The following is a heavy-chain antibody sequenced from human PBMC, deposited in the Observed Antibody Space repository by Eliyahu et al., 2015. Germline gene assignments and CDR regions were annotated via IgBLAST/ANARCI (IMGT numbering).Heavy chain of an antibody. J-gene: IGHJ5*01. CDR2: ISSSSSTL. CDR3: AKDRSITFFGVVTFWFDS. V-gene: IGHV3-48*02. D-gene: IGHD3-3*01. Sequence: HAPGKRLXSASYISSSSSTLYYADSVKGRFTISRDNAKNSLYLQMNNLRDEDTAVYYCAKDRSITFFGVVTFWFDSWGQGTLVTVSS.